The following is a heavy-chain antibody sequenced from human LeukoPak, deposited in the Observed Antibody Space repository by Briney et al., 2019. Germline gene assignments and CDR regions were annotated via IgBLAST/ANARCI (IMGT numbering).Heavy chain of an antibody. J-gene: IGHJ4*02. D-gene: IGHD3-16*02. CDR1: GFTFNSYG. CDR2: IRYDGSNK. Sequence: PGGSLRLSCAASGFTFNSYGMHWVRQAPGKGLEWVAFIRYDGSNKYYADSVKGRFTISRDNSKNTLYLQMNSLRAEDTAVYYCAKEAAITFGGVIVIEPVFDYWGQGTLVTVSS. CDR3: AKEAAITFGGVIVIEPVFDY. V-gene: IGHV3-30*02.